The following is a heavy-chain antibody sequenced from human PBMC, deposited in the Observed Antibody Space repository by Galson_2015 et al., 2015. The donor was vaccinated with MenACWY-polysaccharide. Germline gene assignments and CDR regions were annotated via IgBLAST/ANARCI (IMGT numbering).Heavy chain of an antibody. D-gene: IGHD2-15*01. CDR2: INAGNGRT. J-gene: IGHJ4*02. V-gene: IGHV1-3*01. CDR3: ARDAPGYCTGGNCEDFDY. Sequence: SVKVSCKASGYSFTSYAIHWVRQAPGQRLGWMGWINAGNGRTKYSQNFQGRVTITRDTSANTTYMELSSLTSEDTAVYYCARDAPGYCTGGNCEDFDYWGQGTLVTVSS. CDR1: GYSFTSYA.